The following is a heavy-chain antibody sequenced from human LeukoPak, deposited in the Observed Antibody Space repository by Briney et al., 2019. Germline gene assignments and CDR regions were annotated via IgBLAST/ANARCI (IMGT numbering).Heavy chain of an antibody. D-gene: IGHD5-12*01. Sequence: ASVKVSCKASGGTFSSYAISWVRQAPGQGLEWMGGIIPIFGTANYAQKFQGRVTITADESTSTAYMELSSLRSEDTAVYYCASGIVATLYYYYYGMDVWGQGTTVTVSS. CDR3: ASGIVATLYYYYYGMDV. J-gene: IGHJ6*02. V-gene: IGHV1-69*13. CDR1: GGTFSSYA. CDR2: IIPIFGTA.